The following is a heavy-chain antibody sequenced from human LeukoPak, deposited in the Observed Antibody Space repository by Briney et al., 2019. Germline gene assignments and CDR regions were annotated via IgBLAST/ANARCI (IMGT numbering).Heavy chain of an antibody. V-gene: IGHV3-20*04. J-gene: IGHJ6*03. CDR3: ARGGGSIRHSYYYYVDV. CDR2: ITWNGEII. Sequence: PGGSLRLSCEAYGFTFNDYGMSWVRQAPGQGPEWVSGITWNGEIIDYAASVKGRFTISRDNAKNSLYLQMNSLRDEDTALYYCARGGGSIRHSYYYYVDVWGKGTSVTVSS. CDR1: GFTFNDYG. D-gene: IGHD2-15*01.